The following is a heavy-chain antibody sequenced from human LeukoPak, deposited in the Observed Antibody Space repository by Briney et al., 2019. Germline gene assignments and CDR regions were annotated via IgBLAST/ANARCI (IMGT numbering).Heavy chain of an antibody. J-gene: IGHJ4*02. CDR2: ISYDGSNK. V-gene: IGHV3-30*18. Sequence: PGGSLRLSCAASGFTFSSYGMHWVRQAPGKGLEWVAVISYDGSNKYYADSVKGRFTISRDNSKNTLYLQMNSLRAEDTAVYYCAKDLEMATIRAPPGYWGQGTLVTVSS. CDR3: AKDLEMATIRAPPGY. D-gene: IGHD5-24*01. CDR1: GFTFSSYG.